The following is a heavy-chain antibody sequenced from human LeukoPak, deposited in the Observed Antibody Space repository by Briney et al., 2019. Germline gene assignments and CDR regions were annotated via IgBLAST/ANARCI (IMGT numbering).Heavy chain of an antibody. CDR2: INPNSGDT. V-gene: IGHV1-2*02. CDR3: ARDHGITMIVNGDP. D-gene: IGHD3-22*01. Sequence: ASVKVSCKASGYTFTGYYMHWVRQAPGQGLEWMGWINPNSGDTNYAQKFQGRVTVTRDTSISTAYMELSRLRSDDTAVYYCARDHGITMIVNGDPWGQGTLVTVSS. CDR1: GYTFTGYY. J-gene: IGHJ5*02.